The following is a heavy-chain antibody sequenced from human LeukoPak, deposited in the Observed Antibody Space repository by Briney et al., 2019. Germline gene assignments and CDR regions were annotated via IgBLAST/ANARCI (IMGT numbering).Heavy chain of an antibody. Sequence: SQTLSLTCTVSGGSIGSGGYYWSWIRQPPGKGLEWIGYIYYSGSTNYNPSLKSRVTISVDTSKNQFSLKLSSVTAADTAVYYCARTFARYSYDKWGQGTLATVSS. CDR2: IYYSGST. D-gene: IGHD5-18*01. CDR1: GGSIGSGGYY. CDR3: ARTFARYSYDK. V-gene: IGHV4-61*08. J-gene: IGHJ4*02.